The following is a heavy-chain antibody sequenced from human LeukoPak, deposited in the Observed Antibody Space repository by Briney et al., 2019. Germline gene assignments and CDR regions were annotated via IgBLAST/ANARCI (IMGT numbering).Heavy chain of an antibody. V-gene: IGHV3-23*01. CDR3: AKDLDRITMTVVTS. Sequence: GGSLRLSCAASGFTFSSYAMSWVRRPPGKGLEWVSAISGSGGSTYYADSVKGRFTISRDNSKNTLYLQMNSLRAEDTAVYYCAKDLDRITMTVVTSWGQGTLVTVSS. J-gene: IGHJ5*02. D-gene: IGHD3-22*01. CDR1: GFTFSSYA. CDR2: ISGSGGST.